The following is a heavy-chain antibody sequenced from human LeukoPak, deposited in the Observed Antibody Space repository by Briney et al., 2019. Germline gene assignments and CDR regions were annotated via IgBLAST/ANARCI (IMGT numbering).Heavy chain of an antibody. CDR2: INHSGST. Sequence: RSSETLSLTCAVYGGSFSGYYWSWIRQPPGKGLEWIGEINHSGSTNYNPSLKSRVTISVDTSKNQFSLKLSSVTAADTAVYYCASPSPPPIAARPWNQRYGMDVWGQGTTVTVSS. J-gene: IGHJ6*02. CDR3: ASPSPPPIAARPWNQRYGMDV. CDR1: GGSFSGYY. V-gene: IGHV4-34*01. D-gene: IGHD6-6*01.